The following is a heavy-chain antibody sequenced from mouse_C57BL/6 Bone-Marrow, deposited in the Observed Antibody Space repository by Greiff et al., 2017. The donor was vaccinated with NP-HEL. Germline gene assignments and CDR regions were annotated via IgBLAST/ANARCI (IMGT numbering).Heavy chain of an antibody. V-gene: IGHV5-6*01. CDR1: GFTFSSYG. Sequence: EVNLVESGGDLVKPGGSLKLSCAASGFTFSSYGMSWVRQTPDKRLEWVATISSGGSYTYYPDSVKGRFTISRDNAKNTLYLQRSSLKSEDTAMYYCARQITTVVAPMDYWGQGTSVTVSS. J-gene: IGHJ4*01. CDR2: ISSGGSYT. CDR3: ARQITTVVAPMDY. D-gene: IGHD1-1*01.